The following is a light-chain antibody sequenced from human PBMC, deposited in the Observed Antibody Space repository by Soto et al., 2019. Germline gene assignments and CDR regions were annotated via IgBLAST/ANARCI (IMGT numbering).Light chain of an antibody. Sequence: EIVLTQSPGTLSLSPGERATLSCRASQSVSSSYLAWYQQKPGQAPRPLIYGASGRATGIPDRFSGSVSGTDFTLTISRLEPEDFAVYYCQQYGSSPPVTFGQGTRLEIK. CDR1: QSVSSSY. V-gene: IGKV3-20*01. J-gene: IGKJ5*01. CDR2: GAS. CDR3: QQYGSSPPVT.